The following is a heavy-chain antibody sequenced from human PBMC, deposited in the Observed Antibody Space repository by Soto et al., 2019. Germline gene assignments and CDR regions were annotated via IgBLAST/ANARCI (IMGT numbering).Heavy chain of an antibody. CDR1: GGSISSGGYY. CDR2: IYYSGST. J-gene: IGHJ5*02. D-gene: IGHD3-22*01. V-gene: IGHV4-31*03. Sequence: SETLSLTCTVSGGSISSGGYYWSWIRQHPGKGLEWIGYIYYSGSTYYNPSLKSRVTISVDTSKNQFSLKLSSVTAADTAVYYCARDRHYYDSSGYYQGFDPWGQGTQVTVSS. CDR3: ARDRHYYDSSGYYQGFDP.